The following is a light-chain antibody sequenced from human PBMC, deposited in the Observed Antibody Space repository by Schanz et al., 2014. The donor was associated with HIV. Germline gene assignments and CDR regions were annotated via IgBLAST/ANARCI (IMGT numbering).Light chain of an antibody. CDR2: AAS. J-gene: IGKJ4*01. V-gene: IGKV1-12*01. CDR1: QSISSW. CDR3: QQTNSFPLT. Sequence: IQLTQSPSTLSASVGDRVTITCRASQSISSWLAWYQQKPGKAPKLLISAASSLQSGVPPRFSGSGSGTDFTLTISSLQPEDFATYFCQQTNSFPLTFGGGTKVEIK.